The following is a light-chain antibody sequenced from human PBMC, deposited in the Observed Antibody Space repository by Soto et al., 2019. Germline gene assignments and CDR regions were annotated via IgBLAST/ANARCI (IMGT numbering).Light chain of an antibody. V-gene: IGKV1-39*01. Sequence: DSQMTQSPSSLSASVGDRVTITCRASQSISSYLNWYQQKPGKAPKLLIYAASSLQSGVPSRFSGSGSGTDLTLTISSLQPEDFATYYCQQSYSTLWAFGQGTNV. J-gene: IGKJ1*01. CDR3: QQSYSTLWA. CDR2: AAS. CDR1: QSISSY.